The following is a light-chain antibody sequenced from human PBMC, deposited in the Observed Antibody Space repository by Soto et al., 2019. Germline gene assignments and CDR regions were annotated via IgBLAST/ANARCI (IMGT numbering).Light chain of an antibody. V-gene: IGKV1-9*01. CDR1: QGISSY. Sequence: IELIPSPSSLSTSVGDSVTITCRASQGISSYLAWYQQKPGKAPKLLIYAASTLQSGVPSRFSGSGSGTDFTLTISSLQPEDFATYYCQQLKINFGTFGGGTKVDIK. CDR2: AAS. J-gene: IGKJ4*01. CDR3: QQLKINFGT.